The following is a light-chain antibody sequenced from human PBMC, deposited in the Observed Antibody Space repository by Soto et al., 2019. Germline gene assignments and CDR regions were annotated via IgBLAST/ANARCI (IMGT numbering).Light chain of an antibody. J-gene: IGKJ1*01. Sequence: EIVLTQSPGTLSLSPGERATLSCRASQSVSSSYLAWYQQKPGQAPRLLIYGASSRATGIPDRFSGSGSGTDFTLTISRLEPEDFAVYYCPQNGSSPPTFGQGTKVEIK. V-gene: IGKV3-20*01. CDR1: QSVSSSY. CDR3: PQNGSSPPT. CDR2: GAS.